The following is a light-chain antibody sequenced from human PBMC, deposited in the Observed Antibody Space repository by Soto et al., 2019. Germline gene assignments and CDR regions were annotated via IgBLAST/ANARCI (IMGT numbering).Light chain of an antibody. CDR1: QSISSW. J-gene: IGKJ1*01. Sequence: DIQMPQSPSTLSASVGDRVTITCRASQSISSWFGWYQQKPGKAPKLLIYDASSLESGVPSRFSGSGSGTEFTLTTSSLQPDDLATYYCQQYNSYWTFGQGTKVESK. V-gene: IGKV1-5*01. CDR2: DAS. CDR3: QQYNSYWT.